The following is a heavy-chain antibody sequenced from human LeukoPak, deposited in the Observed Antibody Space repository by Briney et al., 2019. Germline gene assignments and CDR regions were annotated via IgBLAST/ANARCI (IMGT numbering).Heavy chain of an antibody. V-gene: IGHV1-69*13. D-gene: IGHD5-12*01. Sequence: SVKVSCKASGGTFSSYAISWVRQAPGQGLEWMGGIIPIFGTANYAQKFQGRVTITADESTSTAYMELSSLRSEDTAVYYCASNRRGYSAPLDYWGQGTLVTVSS. CDR1: GGTFSSYA. CDR3: ASNRRGYSAPLDY. CDR2: IIPIFGTA. J-gene: IGHJ4*02.